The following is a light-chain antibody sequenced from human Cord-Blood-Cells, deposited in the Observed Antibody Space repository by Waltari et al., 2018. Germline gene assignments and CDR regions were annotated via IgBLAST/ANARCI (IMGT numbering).Light chain of an antibody. Sequence: EIVLTQSPGTLSLSPGEIATLSCRASQSVSSSYLAWYQQKPGQAPRLLIYGASSRATGIPDRFSGSGSGTDFTLTISRLEPEDFAVYYCQQYGSSRMYTFGQGTKLEIK. CDR1: QSVSSSY. V-gene: IGKV3-20*01. CDR3: QQYGSSRMYT. CDR2: GAS. J-gene: IGKJ2*01.